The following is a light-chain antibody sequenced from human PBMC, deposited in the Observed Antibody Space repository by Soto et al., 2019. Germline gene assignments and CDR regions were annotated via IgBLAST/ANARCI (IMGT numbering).Light chain of an antibody. CDR1: QSISYS. J-gene: IGKJ1*01. V-gene: IGKV3-20*01. Sequence: EIVITQSPATLAVSPGERATLSCRASQSISYSLAWYQQKPGQAPRLLIYGASTRATGIPARFSGSGSGTDFTLTISRLEPEDFAVYYCQQYGSSPWTFGQGTKVDIK. CDR2: GAS. CDR3: QQYGSSPWT.